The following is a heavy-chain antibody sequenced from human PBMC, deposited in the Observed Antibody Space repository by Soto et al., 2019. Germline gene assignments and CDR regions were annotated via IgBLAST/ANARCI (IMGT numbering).Heavy chain of an antibody. V-gene: IGHV1-2*02. J-gene: IGHJ4*02. CDR1: GYTFTGYY. CDR3: ARYNWNYGSLLY. Sequence: ASVKVSRKASGYTFTGYYMHWVRQAPGQGLXWMXXIXXNXGXXXYXXXLQGRVTMTRDASISTAYMELSRLRSEDTAVYYCARYNWNYGSLLYWGQGTLVTVSS. D-gene: IGHD1-7*01. CDR2: IXXNXGXX.